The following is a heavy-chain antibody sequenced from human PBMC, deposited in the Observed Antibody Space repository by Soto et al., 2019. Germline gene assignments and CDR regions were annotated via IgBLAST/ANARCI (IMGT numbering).Heavy chain of an antibody. Sequence: PGESLNISCKGSGYSFSSYWIGWVRQMPGKGLEWMGIIYPGDSDTRYSPSFQGQVTISADKSISTAYLQWSSLKASDTAMYYCARRHSSSPPGVYYYYGMDVWGQGTTVTVSS. CDR2: IYPGDSDT. J-gene: IGHJ6*02. V-gene: IGHV5-51*01. D-gene: IGHD6-6*01. CDR1: GYSFSSYW. CDR3: ARRHSSSPPGVYYYYGMDV.